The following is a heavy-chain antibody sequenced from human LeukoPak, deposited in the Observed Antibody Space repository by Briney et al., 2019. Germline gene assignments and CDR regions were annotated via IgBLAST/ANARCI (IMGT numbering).Heavy chain of an antibody. D-gene: IGHD2-2*02. Sequence: GGSLRLSCAASGFTFSSYAMSWVRQAPGKGLEWVSAISGSGGSTYYADSVKGRFTISRDNSKNTLYLQMNSLRAEDTAVYYCAREGCSSTSCYTSPPFDYWGQGTLVTVSS. V-gene: IGHV3-23*01. J-gene: IGHJ4*02. CDR2: ISGSGGST. CDR1: GFTFSSYA. CDR3: AREGCSSTSCYTSPPFDY.